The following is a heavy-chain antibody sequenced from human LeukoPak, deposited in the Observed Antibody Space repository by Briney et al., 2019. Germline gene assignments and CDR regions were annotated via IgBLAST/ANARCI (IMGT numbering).Heavy chain of an antibody. CDR2: ISPNGGST. J-gene: IGHJ4*02. CDR1: GFTFSAYA. Sequence: GGSLRLSCSASGFTFSAYAMHWVRQAPGKGLEYVSAISPNGGSTYYADSVKGRFTISRDNSKNTLYLQMNSLRVEDTAVYYCASSNCDGDCYLDYWGQGSLVTVSS. CDR3: ASSNCDGDCYLDY. V-gene: IGHV3-64*04. D-gene: IGHD2-21*02.